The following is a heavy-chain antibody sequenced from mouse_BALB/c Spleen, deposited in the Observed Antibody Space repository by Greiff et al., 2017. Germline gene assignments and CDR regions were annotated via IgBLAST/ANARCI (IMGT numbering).Heavy chain of an antibody. CDR1: GFTFSSFG. CDR3: ARCPSLYYFDY. V-gene: IGHV5-17*02. D-gene: IGHD6-1*01. CDR2: ISSGSSTI. Sequence: EVKLMESGGGLVQPGGSRKLSCAASGFTFSSFGMHWVRQAPEKGLEWVAYISSGSSTIYYADTVKGRFTISRDNPKNTLFLQMTSLRSEDTAMYYCARCPSLYYFDYWGQGTTLTVSS. J-gene: IGHJ2*01.